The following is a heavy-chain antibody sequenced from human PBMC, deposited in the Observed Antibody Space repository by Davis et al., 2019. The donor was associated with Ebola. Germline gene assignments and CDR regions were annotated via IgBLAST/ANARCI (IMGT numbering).Heavy chain of an antibody. CDR1: GYPFKKHG. J-gene: IGHJ5*02. Sequence: ASVKVSCKASGYPFKKHGINWVRQAPGQGLEWMGWISVDNGDTNSAQKFQGRVTMTRDTSTSTVYMELSSLRSEDTAVYYCAREGSISCYAGMECNWFDPWGQGTLVIVSS. D-gene: IGHD2-2*01. V-gene: IGHV1-18*01. CDR2: ISVDNGDT. CDR3: AREGSISCYAGMECNWFDP.